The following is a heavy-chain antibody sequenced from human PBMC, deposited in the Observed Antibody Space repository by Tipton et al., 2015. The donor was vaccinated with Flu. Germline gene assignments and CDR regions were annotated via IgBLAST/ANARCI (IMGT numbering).Heavy chain of an antibody. CDR3: ARGIGQDLYYYYGMDV. J-gene: IGHJ6*02. V-gene: IGHV4-59*01. CDR2: IYYSGST. Sequence: TLSLTCTVSGGPISSYYWSWIRQPPRKGLEWIGYIYYSGSTNYNPSLKSRVTISVDTSKNQFSLKLSSVTAADTAVYYCARGIGQDLYYYYGMDVWDQGP. CDR1: GGPISSYY. D-gene: IGHD2-15*01.